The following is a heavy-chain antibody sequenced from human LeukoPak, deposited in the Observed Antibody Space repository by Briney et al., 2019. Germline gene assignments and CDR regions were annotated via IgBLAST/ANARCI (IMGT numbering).Heavy chain of an antibody. CDR3: AKGAASRGYTYVAN. V-gene: IGHV3-30*01. Sequence: GSSLRLSCAASGFTFSRNVMHWVRQAPGKGLEWVALISYDGNNKFYADSVKGRFTISRDNSRNTLYLQMNSLRGEDAAVYYCAKGAASRGYTYVANWGQGTLVTVSS. CDR2: ISYDGNNK. CDR1: GFTFSRNV. J-gene: IGHJ4*02. D-gene: IGHD5-18*01.